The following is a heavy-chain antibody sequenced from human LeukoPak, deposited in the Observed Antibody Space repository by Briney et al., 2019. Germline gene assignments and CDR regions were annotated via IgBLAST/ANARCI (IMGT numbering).Heavy chain of an antibody. CDR1: GSTFSRYW. D-gene: IGHD1-14*01. Sequence: GGSLRLSCAASGSTFSRYWMSWVRQAPWKALEWVAKIKPDGSEKYYVDSVKGRFTISRDNAKNSLYLQMNSLRAEDTAVYYCAKHNTEAFDIWGQGTMVTVSS. J-gene: IGHJ3*02. V-gene: IGHV3-7*05. CDR3: AKHNTEAFDI. CDR2: IKPDGSEK.